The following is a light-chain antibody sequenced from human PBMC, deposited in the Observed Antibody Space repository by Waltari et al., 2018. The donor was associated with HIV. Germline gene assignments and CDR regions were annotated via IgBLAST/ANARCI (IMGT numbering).Light chain of an antibody. V-gene: IGKV1-5*03. CDR2: KAS. CDR1: QSTSSL. CDR3: QQYDSYPRT. J-gene: IGKJ4*01. Sequence: DSQITQYPATLSASVGDRITITCRAYQSTSSLLAWYQQKPGKAPNRLIYKASSLENGAPSSFSVSRSGTEFTLTIRSLQPDDFATYYCQQYDSYPRTFGGGPKVEIK.